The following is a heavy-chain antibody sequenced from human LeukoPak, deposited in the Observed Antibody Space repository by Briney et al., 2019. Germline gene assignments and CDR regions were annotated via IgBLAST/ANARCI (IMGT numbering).Heavy chain of an antibody. CDR1: GFSLSTSGMC. J-gene: IGHJ3*02. V-gene: IGHV2-70*11. D-gene: IGHD3-22*01. CDR3: ARSAYYYDRADAFDI. CDR2: IDWYDDK. Sequence: SGPALVKPTQTLTLTCTFSGFSLSTSGMCVSWIRQPPGKALEWLARIDWYDDKYYSTSLKTRLTISKDTSKNQVVLTMTNMDPVDTATYYCARSAYYYDRADAFDIWGQGTTVTVSS.